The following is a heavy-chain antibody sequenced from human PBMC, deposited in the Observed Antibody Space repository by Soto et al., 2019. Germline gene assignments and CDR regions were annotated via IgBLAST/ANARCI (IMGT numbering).Heavy chain of an antibody. Sequence: SETLSLTCTVSGYSISSGYYWGWIRQPPGKGLEWIGSIYHSGSTYYNPSLKSRVTISVDTSKNQFSLKLSSVTAADTAVYYCASTSRLTNGNWFDPWGQGTLVTVSS. J-gene: IGHJ5*02. CDR2: IYHSGST. CDR3: ASTSRLTNGNWFDP. V-gene: IGHV4-38-2*02. CDR1: GYSISSGYY.